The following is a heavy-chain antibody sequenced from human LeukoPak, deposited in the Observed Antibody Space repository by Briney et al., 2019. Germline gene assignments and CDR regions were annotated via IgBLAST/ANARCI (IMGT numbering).Heavy chain of an antibody. J-gene: IGHJ4*02. V-gene: IGHV3-15*01. CDR1: GFTFSSDT. CDR2: IKSKTDGGTT. D-gene: IGHD3-9*01. Sequence: PGGSLRLSCEASGFTFSSDTMNWVRQGPGKGLEWVGRIKSKTDGGTTDYAAPVKGRFTISRDDSKNTLYLQMNSLKTEDTAVYYCTTEDDYDILTGYSTQEYWGQGTLVTVSS. CDR3: TTEDDYDILTGYSTQEY.